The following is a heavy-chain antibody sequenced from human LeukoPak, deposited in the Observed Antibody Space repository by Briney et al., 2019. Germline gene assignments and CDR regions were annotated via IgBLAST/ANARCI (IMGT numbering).Heavy chain of an antibody. CDR2: ISSSGSKI. V-gene: IGHV3-48*03. CDR3: ARVLGAAFDI. J-gene: IGHJ3*02. CDR1: GFTFTSYE. Sequence: PGGSLRLSCAASGFTFTSYEMNWVRQAPGKGLEWVSYISSSGSKIYYTDSVRGRFTISRDNAKNSLYLQMDSLRAEDRAVYYCARVLGAAFDIWGQGTMVTVSS. D-gene: IGHD3-16*01.